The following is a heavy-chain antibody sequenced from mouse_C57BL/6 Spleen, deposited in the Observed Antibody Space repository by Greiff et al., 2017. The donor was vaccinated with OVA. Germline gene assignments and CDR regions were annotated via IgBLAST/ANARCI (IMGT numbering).Heavy chain of an antibody. V-gene: IGHV1-47*01. Sequence: VQLQESGAELVKPGASVKMSCKASGYTFTTYPIEWMKQNHGKSLEWIGNFHPYNDDTKYNEKFKGKATLTVEKSSSTFYLELSRLTSDDSAVYYCAKGSSLSYLYFDVWGTGTTVTVSS. CDR1: GYTFTTYP. D-gene: IGHD1-1*01. CDR3: AKGSSLSYLYFDV. J-gene: IGHJ1*03. CDR2: FHPYNDDT.